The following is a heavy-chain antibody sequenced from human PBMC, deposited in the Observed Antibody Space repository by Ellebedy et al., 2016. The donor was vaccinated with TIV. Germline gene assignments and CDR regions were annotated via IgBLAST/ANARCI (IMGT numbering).Heavy chain of an antibody. D-gene: IGHD6-13*01. V-gene: IGHV3-15*01. CDR2: IRSKTDGGTT. J-gene: IGHJ4*02. Sequence: GESLKISCEASGFTFSNFAMGWVRQAPGKGLEWVGRIRSKTDGGTTDYAAPVKGRFTVSRDDSENTLYLQMNSLKTEDTAVYYCATDRMTATGNSLDYWGQGTLVTVSS. CDR1: GFTFSNFA. CDR3: ATDRMTATGNSLDY.